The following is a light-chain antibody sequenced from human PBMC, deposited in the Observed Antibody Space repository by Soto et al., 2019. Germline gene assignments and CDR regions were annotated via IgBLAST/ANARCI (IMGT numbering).Light chain of an antibody. CDR2: TAS. J-gene: IGKJ5*01. Sequence: DIQMTQSPSSLSASVGDRVTITCRASQSVTRYLNWYQRKPGKAPKLLIYTASNLQGGVPSRFTGSGSGTYFTLTISSLQPEDFATYSCQQTYSTPITFGQGTRLEIK. V-gene: IGKV1-39*01. CDR3: QQTYSTPIT. CDR1: QSVTRY.